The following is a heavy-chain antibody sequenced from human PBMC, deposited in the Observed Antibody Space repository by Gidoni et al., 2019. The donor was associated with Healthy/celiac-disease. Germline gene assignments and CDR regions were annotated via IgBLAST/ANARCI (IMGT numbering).Heavy chain of an antibody. V-gene: IGHV3-30*18. CDR1: GCTFSSYG. J-gene: IGHJ4*02. Sequence: QVQLVESGGGVVQPGRSRRLSCAASGCTFSSYGMHWVRQAPGKGLEWVAVISYDGSNKYYADSVKGRFTISRDNSKNTLYLQMNSLRAEDTAVYYCAKVRFKQQLVLLFDYWGQGTLVTVSS. D-gene: IGHD6-13*01. CDR2: ISYDGSNK. CDR3: AKVRFKQQLVLLFDY.